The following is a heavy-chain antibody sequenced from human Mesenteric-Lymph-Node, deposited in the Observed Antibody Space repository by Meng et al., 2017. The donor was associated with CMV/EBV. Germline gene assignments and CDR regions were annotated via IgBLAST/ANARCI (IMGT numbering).Heavy chain of an antibody. D-gene: IGHD3-3*01. CDR2: IYCNDDQ. CDR3: AHIPDYDFWSGLSGWLDP. V-gene: IGHV2-5*01. Sequence: SGPTLVKPPQTLTLTCSFSGFSLTTSRVGVGWIRQPPGKALEWLALIYCNDDQRYSPSLKSRLTITKDTSKNQVVLKMTNLDPVDTATYYCAHIPDYDFWSGLSGWLDPWGQGTLVTVSS. CDR1: GFSLTTSRVG. J-gene: IGHJ5*02.